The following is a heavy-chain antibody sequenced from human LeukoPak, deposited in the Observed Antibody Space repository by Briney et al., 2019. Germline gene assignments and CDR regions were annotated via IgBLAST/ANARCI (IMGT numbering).Heavy chain of an antibody. J-gene: IGHJ4*02. CDR1: GFTFSSYS. Sequence: GGSLRLSCAASGFTFSSYSMNWVRQAPGKGLEWVSSISSSSSSYIYYADSVKGRFTISRDNAKNSLYLQMNSLRAEDTAVYYCARVSYYYGSGSYYVGDFPDYWGQGTLVTVSS. V-gene: IGHV3-21*01. CDR3: ARVSYYYGSGSYYVGDFPDY. CDR2: ISSSSSSYI. D-gene: IGHD3-10*01.